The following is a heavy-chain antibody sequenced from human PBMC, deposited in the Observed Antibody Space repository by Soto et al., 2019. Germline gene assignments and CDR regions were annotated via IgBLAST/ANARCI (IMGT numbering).Heavy chain of an antibody. V-gene: IGHV4-34*01. J-gene: IGHJ4*02. CDR2: INHSGST. CDR3: ARGRVLRFLEWFPDSFDY. Sequence: SETLSLTCAVYGGSYSGYYWSWIRQPPGKGLEWIGGINHSGSTNYNPSLKSRVTISVDTSKNQFSLKLSSVTAADTAVYYCARGRVLRFLEWFPDSFDYWGQGTLVTVSS. D-gene: IGHD3-3*01. CDR1: GGSYSGYY.